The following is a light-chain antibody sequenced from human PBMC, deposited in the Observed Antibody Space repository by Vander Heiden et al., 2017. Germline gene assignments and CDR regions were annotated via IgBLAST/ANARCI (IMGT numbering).Light chain of an antibody. CDR3: QVWDSSSDHVV. Sequence: SSVLTQPPSVSVAPGQTARITCGGNNIGSKSVHWYQQKQGQAPVLVVYDDSDRPSGIPERFSGSNSGNTATLTISRVEAGDEADYYCQVWDSSSDHVVFGGGTKLTVL. CDR2: DDS. J-gene: IGLJ2*01. CDR1: NIGSKS. V-gene: IGLV3-21*02.